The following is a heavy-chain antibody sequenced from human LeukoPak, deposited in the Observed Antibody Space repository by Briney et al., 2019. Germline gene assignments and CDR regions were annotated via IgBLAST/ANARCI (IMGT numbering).Heavy chain of an antibody. Sequence: SETLSLTCTVSGGSVSSGGYYWSWIRQHPGKGLEWIGYIYYSGSTYYNPSLKSRVTISVDTSKNQFSLKLSSVTAADTAVYYCASNSVRGVIQAFDIWGQGTMVTVSS. D-gene: IGHD3-10*01. V-gene: IGHV4-31*03. CDR3: ASNSVRGVIQAFDI. CDR1: GGSVSSGGYY. CDR2: IYYSGST. J-gene: IGHJ3*02.